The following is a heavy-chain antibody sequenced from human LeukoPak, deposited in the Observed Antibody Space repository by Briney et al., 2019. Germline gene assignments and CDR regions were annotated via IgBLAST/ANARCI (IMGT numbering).Heavy chain of an antibody. J-gene: IGHJ4*02. CDR3: ARDSGQHSGYDWSH. V-gene: IGHV4-59*12. D-gene: IGHD5-12*01. CDR2: IYYSGST. CDR1: GGSISSYY. Sequence: NPSETLSLTCTVSGGSISSYYWSWIRQPPGKGLEWIGYIYYSGSTNYNPSLKSRVTISVDTSKNQFSLMLSSMTAADTAVYYCARDSGQHSGYDWSHWGQGTLVTVSS.